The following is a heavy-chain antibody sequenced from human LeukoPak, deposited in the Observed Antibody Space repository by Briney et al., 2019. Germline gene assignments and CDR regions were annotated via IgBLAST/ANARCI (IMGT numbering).Heavy chain of an antibody. CDR3: AKDRYSSSFENWFDP. Sequence: GGSLRLSCAASGFTFSSYAMSWVRQAPGKGLEWVSAISGSGGSTYYADSVKGRFTISRDNSKNTLYLQMNSLRAEDTAVYYCAKDRYSSSFENWFDPWGQGTLVTVSS. V-gene: IGHV3-23*01. CDR1: GFTFSSYA. D-gene: IGHD6-6*01. J-gene: IGHJ5*02. CDR2: ISGSGGST.